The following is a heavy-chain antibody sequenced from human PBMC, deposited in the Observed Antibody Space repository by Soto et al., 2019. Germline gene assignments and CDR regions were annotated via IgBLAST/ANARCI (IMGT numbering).Heavy chain of an antibody. CDR3: AAGGIPGIAAAGPSLYYYYGMDV. CDR2: IVVGSGNT. J-gene: IGHJ6*02. Sequence: SVKFSCKASGFTFTSSAVQGVRQARGQRLEWIGWIVVGSGNTNYAQKFQERVTITRDMSTSTAYMELSSLRSEDTAVYYCAAGGIPGIAAAGPSLYYYYGMDVWGQGPTVTVSS. V-gene: IGHV1-58*01. D-gene: IGHD6-13*01. CDR1: GFTFTSSA.